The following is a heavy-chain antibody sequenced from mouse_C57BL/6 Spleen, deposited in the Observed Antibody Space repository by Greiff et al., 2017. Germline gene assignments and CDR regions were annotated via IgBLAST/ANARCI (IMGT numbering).Heavy chain of an antibody. D-gene: IGHD4-1*01. Sequence: EVQLQESGGGLVQPKGSLKLSCAASGFSFNTYAMNWVRQAPGKGLEWVARIRSKSNNSATYSADSVKDSFTISRDDSESRLYLQMNNLKTEDTAMYYCVRQGVGRQRYAMDDWGQGTSVTVSS. CDR2: IRSKSNNSAT. CDR3: VRQGVGRQRYAMDD. CDR1: GFSFNTYA. J-gene: IGHJ4*01. V-gene: IGHV10-1*01.